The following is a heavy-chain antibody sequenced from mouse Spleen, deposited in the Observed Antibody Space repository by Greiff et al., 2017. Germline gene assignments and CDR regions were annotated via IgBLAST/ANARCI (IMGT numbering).Heavy chain of an antibody. CDR2: IYPGDGDT. Sequence: QVQLKESGAELVKPGASVKISCKASGYAFSSYWMNWVKQRPGKGLEWIGQIYPGDGDTNYNGKFKGKATLTADKSSSTAYMQLSSLTSEDSAVYFCAREGTTLFAYWGQGTLVTVSA. V-gene: IGHV1-80*01. CDR1: GYAFSSYW. CDR3: AREGTTLFAY. J-gene: IGHJ3*01. D-gene: IGHD2-12*01.